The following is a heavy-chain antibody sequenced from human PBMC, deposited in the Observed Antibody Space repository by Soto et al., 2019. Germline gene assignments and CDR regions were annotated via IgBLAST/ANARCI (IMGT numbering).Heavy chain of an antibody. Sequence: SETLSLTCSVSGGSISSGGYYWSWIRQHPGKGLEWIGYIYYSGSTYYNPSLKSRVTMSVDTSKNQFSLRLSSVTAADTAIYYCATRITVFGLLIPPFDPWGQGTQVTVSS. CDR3: ATRITVFGLLIPPFDP. CDR2: IYYSGST. CDR1: GGSISSGGYY. V-gene: IGHV4-31*03. J-gene: IGHJ5*02. D-gene: IGHD3-3*01.